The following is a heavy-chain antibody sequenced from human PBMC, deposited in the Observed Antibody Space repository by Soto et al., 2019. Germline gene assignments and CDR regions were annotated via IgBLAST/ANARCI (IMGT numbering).Heavy chain of an antibody. Sequence: PVGSLRLSCAASGFTFSSYAMSWVRQAPGKGLEWVSAISGSGGSTYYADSVKGRFTISRDNSKNTLYLQMNSLRAEDTAVYYCAKVGKRAVAVDYWGQGTLVTVSS. D-gene: IGHD6-19*01. CDR2: ISGSGGST. J-gene: IGHJ4*02. CDR3: AKVGKRAVAVDY. V-gene: IGHV3-23*01. CDR1: GFTFSSYA.